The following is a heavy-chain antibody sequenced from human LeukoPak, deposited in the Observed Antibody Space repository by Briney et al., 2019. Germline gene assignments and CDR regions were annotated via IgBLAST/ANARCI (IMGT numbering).Heavy chain of an antibody. CDR1: GGSFSGYY. CDR3: ARDPWLDAFDI. D-gene: IGHD6-19*01. J-gene: IGHJ3*02. V-gene: IGHV4-34*01. Sequence: PSETLSLTCAVYGGSFSGYYWSWIRQPPGKGLGWIGEINHSGSTNYNPSLKSRVTISVDTSKNQFSLKLSSVTAADTAVYYCARDPWLDAFDIWGQGTMVTVSS. CDR2: INHSGST.